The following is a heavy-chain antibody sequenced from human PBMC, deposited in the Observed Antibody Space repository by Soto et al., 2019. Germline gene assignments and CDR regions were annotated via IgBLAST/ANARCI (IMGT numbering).Heavy chain of an antibody. CDR3: ARQIHDSDTGPNFQYYFDS. J-gene: IGHJ4*02. Sequence: GESLKISCKGSGYSFAGYWITWVRQKPGKGLEWMGRIDPSDSQTYYSPSFRGHVTISVTKSITTVFLQWSSLRASDTAMYYCARQIHDSDTGPNFQYYFDSWGQGTPVTVSS. V-gene: IGHV5-10-1*01. CDR1: GYSFAGYW. CDR2: IDPSDSQT. D-gene: IGHD5-18*01.